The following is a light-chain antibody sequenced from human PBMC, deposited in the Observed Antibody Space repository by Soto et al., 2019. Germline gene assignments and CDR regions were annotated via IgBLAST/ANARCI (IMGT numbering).Light chain of an antibody. CDR2: AAS. Sequence: DIQMTQSPSSLSASVGDRVTITCRASQKISNYLNWYQQKPGKPPKLLIHAASSLQSGVPSRFSGSRSGTDFTLTISSLDPEDFASYYCQQSYSMPWTFGQGTQVEIK. CDR1: QKISNY. V-gene: IGKV1-39*01. CDR3: QQSYSMPWT. J-gene: IGKJ1*01.